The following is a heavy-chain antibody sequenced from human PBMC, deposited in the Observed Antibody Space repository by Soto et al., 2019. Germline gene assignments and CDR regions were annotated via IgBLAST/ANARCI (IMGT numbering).Heavy chain of an antibody. D-gene: IGHD5-12*01. J-gene: IGHJ4*02. CDR1: GGSISSYY. Sequence: SETLSLTCTVSGGSISSYYLSWIRQPPGKGLEWIGYIYYSGSTNYNPSLKSRVTISVDTSKNQFSLKLSSVTAADTAVYYCASLMGYSGYDAYFDYWGQGTLVTVSS. CDR3: ASLMGYSGYDAYFDY. CDR2: IYYSGST. V-gene: IGHV4-59*08.